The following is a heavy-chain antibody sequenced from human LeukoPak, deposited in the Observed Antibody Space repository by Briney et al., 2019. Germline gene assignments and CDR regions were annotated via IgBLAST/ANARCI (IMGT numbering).Heavy chain of an antibody. Sequence: GGSLRLSCAASGFTFSSYWMSWVCQAPGKGLEWVANIKQDGSEKYYVDSVKGRFTISRDNAKNSLYLQMNSLRAEDTAVYYCARDIIAAAYGDDYWGQGTLVTVSP. D-gene: IGHD6-13*01. V-gene: IGHV3-7*01. J-gene: IGHJ4*02. CDR1: GFTFSSYW. CDR3: ARDIIAAAYGDDY. CDR2: IKQDGSEK.